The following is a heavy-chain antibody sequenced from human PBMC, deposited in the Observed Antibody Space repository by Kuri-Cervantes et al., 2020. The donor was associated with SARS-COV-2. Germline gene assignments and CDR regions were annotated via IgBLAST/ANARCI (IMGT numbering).Heavy chain of an antibody. V-gene: IGHV3-48*01. Sequence: GESLKISCAASGFTFSSSSINWVRQAPGKGLEWVSYISSGSNSIYYADSVKGRFTISRDNSKNSLYLQMNSLRVEDTAVYYCARERGVIPAGLGWFDPWGQGTLVTVFS. CDR2: ISSGSNSI. J-gene: IGHJ5*02. D-gene: IGHD2-2*01. CDR3: ARERGVIPAGLGWFDP. CDR1: GFTFSSSS.